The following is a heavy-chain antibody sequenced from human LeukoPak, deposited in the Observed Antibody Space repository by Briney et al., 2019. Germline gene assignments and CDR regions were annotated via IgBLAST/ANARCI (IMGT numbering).Heavy chain of an antibody. CDR1: GGSFSGYY. CDR3: ARGLGSSSGWRTLKHYWYFDL. Sequence: SETLSLTCAVYGGSFSGYYWSWIRQPPGKGLKWIGEINHSGSTNYNPSLKSRVTISVDTSKNQFSLKLSSVTAADTAVYYCARGLGSSSGWRTLKHYWYFDLWGRGTLVTVSS. CDR2: INHSGST. D-gene: IGHD6-19*01. J-gene: IGHJ2*01. V-gene: IGHV4-34*01.